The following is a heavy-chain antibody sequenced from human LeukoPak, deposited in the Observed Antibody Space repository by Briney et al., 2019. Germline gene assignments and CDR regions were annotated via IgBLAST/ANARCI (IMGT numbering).Heavy chain of an antibody. CDR1: GFTFSNYW. Sequence: GGSLRLSCAASGFTFSNYWMHWVRQAPGKGLVWVSRINSAGSSTSYADSVKGRFPISRDNAQNTLYLQMNSLRAEDTAVYYCARGGGIAAALNWFEPWGQGTLVTVSS. J-gene: IGHJ5*02. CDR2: INSAGSST. D-gene: IGHD6-13*01. V-gene: IGHV3-74*01. CDR3: ARGGGIAAALNWFEP.